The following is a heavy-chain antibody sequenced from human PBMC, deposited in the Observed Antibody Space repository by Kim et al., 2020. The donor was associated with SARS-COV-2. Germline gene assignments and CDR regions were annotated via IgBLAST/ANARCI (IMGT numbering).Heavy chain of an antibody. J-gene: IGHJ4*02. CDR3: ARGRDCGYGADY. Sequence: NYADSVKGRFTISRYNSKNTLYLQMNSLRTEDTAVYHCARGRDCGYGADYWGQGTLVTVSS. D-gene: IGHD3-22*01. V-gene: IGHV3-74*01.